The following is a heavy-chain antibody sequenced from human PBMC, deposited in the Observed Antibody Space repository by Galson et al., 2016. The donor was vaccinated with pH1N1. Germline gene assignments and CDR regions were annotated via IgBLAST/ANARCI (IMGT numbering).Heavy chain of an antibody. Sequence: TLSLTCTVSGGSISGDGNYWSWVRQVPGKGLEWIGYVHYSGNTNYNPSLKSRVFISVDTSMNQFYLRLSSVTAADTAVYYCAREDLVVGEGWDSGLDAWGQGTTVTVPS. CDR3: AREDLVVGEGWDSGLDA. V-gene: IGHV4-31*03. J-gene: IGHJ6*02. CDR2: VHYSGNT. D-gene: IGHD2-21*01. CDR1: GGSISGDGNY.